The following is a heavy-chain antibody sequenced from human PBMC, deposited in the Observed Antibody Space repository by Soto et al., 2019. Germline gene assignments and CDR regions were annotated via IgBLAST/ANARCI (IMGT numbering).Heavy chain of an antibody. CDR1: GGTFNSYG. Sequence: SVKVSCKASGGTFNSYGISWVRQAPGQGLDWMGVIIPLYGTVNYAQKFQGRVSITADKSTSTAYMDLNSLRSDDTAVYYCARVRVIRGVIPSHFGIWGQGTQVTVSS. V-gene: IGHV1-69*06. CDR2: IIPLYGTV. CDR3: ARVRVIRGVIPSHFGI. D-gene: IGHD3-10*01. J-gene: IGHJ4*02.